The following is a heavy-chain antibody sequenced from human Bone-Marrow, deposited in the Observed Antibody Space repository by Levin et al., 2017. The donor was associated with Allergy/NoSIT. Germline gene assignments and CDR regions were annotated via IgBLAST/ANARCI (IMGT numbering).Heavy chain of an antibody. CDR1: GFTFSNAW. V-gene: IGHV3-15*01. Sequence: NPGGSLRLSCAASGFTFSNAWMSWVRQAPGKGLEWVGRIKSKTDGGTTDYAAPVKGRFTISRDDSKNTLYLQMNSLKTEDTAVYYCTITDTAMVTTWYFDLWGRGTLVTVSS. CDR2: IKSKTDGGTT. J-gene: IGHJ2*01. CDR3: TITDTAMVTTWYFDL. D-gene: IGHD5-18*01.